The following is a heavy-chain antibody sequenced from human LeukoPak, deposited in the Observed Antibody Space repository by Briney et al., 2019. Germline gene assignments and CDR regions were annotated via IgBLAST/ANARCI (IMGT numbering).Heavy chain of an antibody. CDR2: ISSSGST. CDR3: ARAVGWDVVVTAIHYFDY. Sequence: SETLSLTCTVSGDSISSGDYYWSWIRQPAGKGLEWIGSISSSGSTNYNPSLKSRVTISVDTSKNQFSLKLSSVTAADTAVYYCARAVGWDVVVTAIHYFDYWGQGTLVTVSS. V-gene: IGHV4-61*02. D-gene: IGHD2-21*02. CDR1: GDSISSGDYY. J-gene: IGHJ4*02.